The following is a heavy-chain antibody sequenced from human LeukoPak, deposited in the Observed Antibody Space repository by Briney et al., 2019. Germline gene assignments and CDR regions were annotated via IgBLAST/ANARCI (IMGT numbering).Heavy chain of an antibody. D-gene: IGHD1-26*01. J-gene: IGHJ4*02. CDR1: GFTFGTYW. V-gene: IGHV3-7*01. CDR2: INQDASEK. CDR3: ARDHVVGATNFDY. Sequence: GGSLRLSCAASGFTFGTYWMRWVRQAPGEGLEWVANINQDASEKYYVDSVRGRFTISRDNAKNSLYLQMNSLRADDTAIYYCARDHVVGATNFDYWGQGTLVTVSS.